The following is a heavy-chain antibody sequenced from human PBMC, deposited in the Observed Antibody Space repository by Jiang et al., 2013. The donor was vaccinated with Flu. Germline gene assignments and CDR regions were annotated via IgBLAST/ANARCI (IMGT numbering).Heavy chain of an antibody. J-gene: IGHJ6*01. CDR3: ARDKDWNYVGYYYG. D-gene: IGHD1-7*01. CDR1: GFTFSSYA. Sequence: VQLVESGGGVVQPGRSLRLSCAASGFTFSSYAMHWVRQAPGKGLEWVAVISYDGSNKYYADSVKGRFTISRDNSKNTLYLQMNSLRAEDTAVYYCARDKDWNYVGYYYG. CDR2: ISYDGSNK. V-gene: IGHV3-30-3*01.